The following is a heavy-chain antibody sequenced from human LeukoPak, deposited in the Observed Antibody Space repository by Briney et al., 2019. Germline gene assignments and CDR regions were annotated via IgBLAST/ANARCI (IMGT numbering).Heavy chain of an antibody. CDR2: INPNSGGT. CDR1: GYTITDYY. V-gene: IGHV1-2*02. J-gene: IGHJ6*02. Sequence: GASVKVSCKASGYTITDYYMHWVRQAPGQGLEWMGWINPNSGGTNYAQKFQGRVTMTRDTSVSTAYMELSRLRSDDTAVSYCARVGWSRIAVAGPHYYGMDVWGQGTTVTVSS. CDR3: ARVGWSRIAVAGPHYYGMDV. D-gene: IGHD6-19*01.